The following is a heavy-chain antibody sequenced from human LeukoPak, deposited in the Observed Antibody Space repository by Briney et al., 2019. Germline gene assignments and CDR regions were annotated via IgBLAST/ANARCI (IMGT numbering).Heavy chain of an antibody. Sequence: GGSLRLSCAASGFTFSSYAMHWVRQAPGKGLEWVAVISCDGSNKYYADSVKGRFTISRDNSKNTLYLQMNSLRAEDTAVYYCAREDTAMAPYYYGMDVWGQGTTVTVSS. J-gene: IGHJ6*02. D-gene: IGHD5-18*01. CDR1: GFTFSSYA. CDR2: ISCDGSNK. CDR3: AREDTAMAPYYYGMDV. V-gene: IGHV3-30-3*01.